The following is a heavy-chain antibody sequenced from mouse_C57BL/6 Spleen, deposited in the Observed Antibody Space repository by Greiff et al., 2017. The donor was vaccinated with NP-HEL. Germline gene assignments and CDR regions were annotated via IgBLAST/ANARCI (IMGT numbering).Heavy chain of an antibody. V-gene: IGHV5-12*01. CDR3: ARPLSGNWYFDV. CDR1: GFTFSDYY. CDR2: ISNGGGST. D-gene: IGHD1-1*01. Sequence: EVMLVESGGGLVQPGGSLKLSCAASGFTFSDYYMYWVRQTPEKRLEWVAYISNGGGSTYYPDTVKGRFTISRDNAKNTLYLQMSRLKSEDTAMYYCARPLSGNWYFDVWGTGTTVTVSS. J-gene: IGHJ1*03.